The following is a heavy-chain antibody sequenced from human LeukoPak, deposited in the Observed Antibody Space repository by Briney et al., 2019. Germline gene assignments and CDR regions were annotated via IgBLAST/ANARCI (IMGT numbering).Heavy chain of an antibody. CDR1: GFTFSDYY. CDR3: AKDAAPMVAVAGNFDY. D-gene: IGHD6-19*01. J-gene: IGHJ4*02. V-gene: IGHV3-11*01. CDR2: ISSSGNTI. Sequence: GGSLRLSCAASGFTFSDYYMSWIRQAPGKGLEWVSYISSSGNTIYYADSVKGRFTISRDNAKNSLYLQMNSLRAEDTALYYCAKDAAPMVAVAGNFDYWGQGTLVTVSS.